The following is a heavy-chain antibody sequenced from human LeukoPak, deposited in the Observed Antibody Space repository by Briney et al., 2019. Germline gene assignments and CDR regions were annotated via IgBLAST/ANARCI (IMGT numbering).Heavy chain of an antibody. J-gene: IGHJ4*02. CDR3: ARITEYYFDY. Sequence: KPSETLSLTCTVSGGSIRSYYWSWIRQPPGKGLEWIGYIYYSGSTNYNPSLKSRVTISVDTSKNQFSLKLSSVTAADTAVYYCARITEYYFDYWGQGTLVTVSS. V-gene: IGHV4-59*01. CDR1: GGSIRSYY. CDR2: IYYSGST. D-gene: IGHD3-16*01.